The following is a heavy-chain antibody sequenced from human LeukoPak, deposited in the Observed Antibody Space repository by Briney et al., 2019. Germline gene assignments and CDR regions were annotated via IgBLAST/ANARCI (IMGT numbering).Heavy chain of an antibody. J-gene: IGHJ4*02. CDR1: GFTFSSFG. CDR3: ARVLAKSTKDGGFDF. V-gene: IGHV3-33*01. D-gene: IGHD1-26*01. CDR2: IWYDGSNK. Sequence: GGSLRLSCAASGFTFSSFGMHWVRQAPGKGLEWVAVIWYDGSNKFYADSVKGRFTISRDNSKNTLYLQMNSLRAEDTAVYYCARVLAKSTKDGGFDFWGQGTLVTVSS.